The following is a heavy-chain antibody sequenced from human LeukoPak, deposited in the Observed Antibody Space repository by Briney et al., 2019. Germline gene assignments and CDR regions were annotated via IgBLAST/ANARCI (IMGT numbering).Heavy chain of an antibody. J-gene: IGHJ4*02. D-gene: IGHD2-15*01. Sequence: SETLSLTCTVSGGSINISDYYWGWLRQPPGKGLEWIGYIYYSGSTNYNPSLKSRVTISVDTSKNQFSLKLSSVTAADTAVYYCARASYCSGGSCYSSGFDYWGQGTLVTVSS. CDR2: IYYSGST. CDR1: GGSINISDYY. CDR3: ARASYCSGGSCYSSGFDY. V-gene: IGHV4-61*08.